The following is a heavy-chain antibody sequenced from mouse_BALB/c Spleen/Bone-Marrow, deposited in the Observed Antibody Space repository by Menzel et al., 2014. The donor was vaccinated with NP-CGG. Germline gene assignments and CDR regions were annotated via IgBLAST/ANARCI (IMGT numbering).Heavy chain of an antibody. J-gene: IGHJ2*01. CDR1: GYSFTGYF. CDR2: INPYNGDT. CDR3: ARSGYYGSSYFDY. V-gene: IGHV1-20*02. D-gene: IGHD1-1*01. Sequence: VQLKQSGPELVKPGASVKISCKASGYSFTGYFMNWVMQSHGKGLEWIGRINPYNGDTFYNQKFKGKATLTVDKSSSTAHMELRSLASEDSAVCYCARSGYYGSSYFDYWGQGTTLTVSS.